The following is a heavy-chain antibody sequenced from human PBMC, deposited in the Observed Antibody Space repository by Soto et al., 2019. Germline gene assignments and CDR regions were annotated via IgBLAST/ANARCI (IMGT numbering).Heavy chain of an antibody. Sequence: PGGSLRLSCAASGFTFSSYGMHWVRQAPGKGLEWVAVIWYDGSNKYYAETVKGRFTISRDNSKNTLYLQMNSLRAEDTAVYYFARDLTGYSSSWASRHYYGMDVWGQGTTVTVSS. CDR1: GFTFSSYG. CDR3: ARDLTGYSSSWASRHYYGMDV. J-gene: IGHJ6*02. CDR2: IWYDGSNK. D-gene: IGHD6-13*01. V-gene: IGHV3-33*01.